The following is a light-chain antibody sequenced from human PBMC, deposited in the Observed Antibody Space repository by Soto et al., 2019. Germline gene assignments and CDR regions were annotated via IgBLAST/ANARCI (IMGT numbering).Light chain of an antibody. CDR1: SDNY. CDR3: CSYADSRTLL. J-gene: IGLJ1*01. V-gene: IGLV2-14*01. CDR2: GVT. Sequence: QSALTQPRSVSGSPGQSITISCTGTSDNYVSWYHQHPGKVHKLMIYGVTNRPSGVSDRFSGSKSGNTASLTISGLQTEDEADYYCCSYADSRTLLFGAGTKLTVL.